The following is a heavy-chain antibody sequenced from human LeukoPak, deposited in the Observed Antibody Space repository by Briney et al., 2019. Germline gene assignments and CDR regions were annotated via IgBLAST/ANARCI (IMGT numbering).Heavy chain of an antibody. Sequence: SETLSLTCSVSGGSISSYYRFWIRQPPGKGLEWIGRIYTSGSTNYNPSLKSRVTMSVDTSKNQFSLKLSSVTAADTAVYYCAREDSSGYLFDYWGQGTLVTVSS. CDR1: GGSISSYY. V-gene: IGHV4-4*07. J-gene: IGHJ4*02. CDR3: AREDSSGYLFDY. D-gene: IGHD3-22*01. CDR2: IYTSGST.